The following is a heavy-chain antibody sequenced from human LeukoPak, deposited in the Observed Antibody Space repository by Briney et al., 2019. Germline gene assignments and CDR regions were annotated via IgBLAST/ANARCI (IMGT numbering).Heavy chain of an antibody. CDR2: INHSGST. V-gene: IGHV4-34*01. J-gene: IGHJ6*02. D-gene: IGHD2/OR15-2a*01. CDR1: GGSFSGYY. Sequence: SETLSLTCAVYGGSFSGYYWSWIRQPPGKGLEWIGEINHSGSTNYNPSLKSRVTISVDTSKNQFSLKLSSVTAADTAVYYCARGGVIAPTFALNYYYYGMDVWGQGTTVTVS. CDR3: ARGGVIAPTFALNYYYYGMDV.